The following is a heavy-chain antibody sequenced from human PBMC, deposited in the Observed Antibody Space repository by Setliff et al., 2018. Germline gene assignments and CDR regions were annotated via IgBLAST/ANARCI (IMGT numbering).Heavy chain of an antibody. D-gene: IGHD5-18*01. CDR1: GYTFSRYG. V-gene: IGHV1-2*02. Sequence: ASVKVSCKASGYTFSRYGISWVRQAPGQGLEWMGWINPNSGGTNPAQKFQGRVTMTRDMSISTAYMELSSLRSDDTAVYYCAREGVDTRSSTDYRYYMDVWGQGTTVTVSS. CDR2: INPNSGGT. J-gene: IGHJ6*03. CDR3: AREGVDTRSSTDYRYYMDV.